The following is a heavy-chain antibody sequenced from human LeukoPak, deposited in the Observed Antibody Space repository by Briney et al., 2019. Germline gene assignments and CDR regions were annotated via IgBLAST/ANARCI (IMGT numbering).Heavy chain of an antibody. CDR1: GYSISSGYY. V-gene: IGHV4-38-2*02. CDR2: IYHSGST. J-gene: IGHJ6*03. Sequence: PSETLSLTCTVSGYSISSGYYWGWIRQPPGKGLEWIGSIYHSGSTYFNPSLKSRVTISVDTSKNQFSLKLSSVTAAGTAVYYCARRGVTPNYYMDVRGKGTTVTVSS. D-gene: IGHD2-21*02. CDR3: ARRGVTPNYYMDV.